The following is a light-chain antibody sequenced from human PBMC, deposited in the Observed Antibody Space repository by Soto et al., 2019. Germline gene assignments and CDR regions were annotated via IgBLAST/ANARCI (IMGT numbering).Light chain of an antibody. Sequence: QAVVTQPPSASGTPGQRVTISCSGSSSNIGSDIVNWYQQFPGTAPKLFIYSNDQRPSGVPDRFSGSKSGTSASLAISGLQSEDEADYFCAAWDGSLNGWVFGGGTKLTVL. CDR2: SND. CDR3: AAWDGSLNGWV. CDR1: SSNIGSDI. V-gene: IGLV1-44*01. J-gene: IGLJ3*02.